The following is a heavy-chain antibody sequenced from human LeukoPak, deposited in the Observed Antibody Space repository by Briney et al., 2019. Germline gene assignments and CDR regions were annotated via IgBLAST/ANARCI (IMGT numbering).Heavy chain of an antibody. J-gene: IGHJ4*02. Sequence: GGSLRLSCAASGFFFSSYGMQWVRQAPGKGLEWVAVILYDGSNKYYADSVKGRFTISRDNSENTLYLQMNSLRAEDTAVYYCAGDLRRGYSYGYGDYWGQGTLVTVSS. V-gene: IGHV3-33*05. CDR3: AGDLRRGYSYGYGDY. CDR1: GFFFSSYG. CDR2: ILYDGSNK. D-gene: IGHD5-18*01.